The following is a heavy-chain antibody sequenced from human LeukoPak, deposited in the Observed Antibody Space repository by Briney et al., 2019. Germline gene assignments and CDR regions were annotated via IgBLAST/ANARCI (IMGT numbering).Heavy chain of an antibody. CDR2: INHNGNVN. Sequence: GGSLRLSCAASGLTVTNAWMNWVRQAPGKGLEWVASINHNGNVNYYVDSVKGRFTISRDNAKNSLYLQMSNLRAEDTAVYFCARGGGLDVWGQGATVTVSS. J-gene: IGHJ6*02. CDR1: GLTVTNAW. CDR3: ARGGGLDV. D-gene: IGHD3-16*01. V-gene: IGHV3-7*03.